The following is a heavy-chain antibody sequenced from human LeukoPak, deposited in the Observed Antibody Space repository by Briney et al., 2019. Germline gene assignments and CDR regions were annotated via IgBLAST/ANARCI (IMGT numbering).Heavy chain of an antibody. CDR1: GFTFSSYW. CDR3: ARGAFGGVIVDYFDY. CDR2: IKQDGSEK. D-gene: IGHD3-16*02. Sequence: PGGSLRLSCAASGFTFSSYWMSWVRQALGKGLEWVANIKQDGSEKYYVDSVKGRFTISRDNAKNSLYLQMNSLRAEDTAVYYCARGAFGGVIVDYFDYWGQGTLVTVSS. V-gene: IGHV3-7*01. J-gene: IGHJ4*02.